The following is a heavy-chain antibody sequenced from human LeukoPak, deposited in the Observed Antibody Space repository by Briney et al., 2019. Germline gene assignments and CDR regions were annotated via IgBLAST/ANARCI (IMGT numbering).Heavy chain of an antibody. V-gene: IGHV5-51*01. CDR3: ARHASPSIVVVVADNNWFDP. J-gene: IGHJ5*02. CDR2: IYPGDSDT. Sequence: PGESPKISCKGSGYSFTSYWIGWLRQMPGKGLEWMGIIYPGDSDTRYSPSFQGQVTISADKSISTAYLQWSSLKASDTAMYYCARHASPSIVVVVADNNWFDPWGQGPLVTVSS. D-gene: IGHD2-15*01. CDR1: GYSFTSYW.